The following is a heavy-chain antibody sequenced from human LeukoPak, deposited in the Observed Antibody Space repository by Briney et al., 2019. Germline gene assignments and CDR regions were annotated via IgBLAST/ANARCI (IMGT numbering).Heavy chain of an antibody. J-gene: IGHJ5*02. CDR1: GFTFSSYE. CDR2: ISSSGSTI. V-gene: IGHV3-48*03. CDR3: ARDRTAGWFGP. Sequence: PGGSLRLSCAASGFTFSSYEMNWVRQAPGKGLEWVSYISSSGSTIYYADSVEGRFTISRDNAKNSLYLQMNSLRAEDTAVYYCARDRTAGWFGPWGQGTLVTVSS.